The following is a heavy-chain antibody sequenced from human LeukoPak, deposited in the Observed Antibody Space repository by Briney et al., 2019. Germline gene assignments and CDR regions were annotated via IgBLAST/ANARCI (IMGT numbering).Heavy chain of an antibody. Sequence: QPGGSLRLSCAASGFTFSSYEMNWVRQAPGKGLEWVSYISSSGSTIYYADSVKGRFTISRDNAKNSLYLQMNSLRAEDTAVYYCARFSSLFDYWGQGTPVTVSS. J-gene: IGHJ4*02. V-gene: IGHV3-48*03. CDR3: ARFSSLFDY. CDR1: GFTFSSYE. CDR2: ISSSGSTI.